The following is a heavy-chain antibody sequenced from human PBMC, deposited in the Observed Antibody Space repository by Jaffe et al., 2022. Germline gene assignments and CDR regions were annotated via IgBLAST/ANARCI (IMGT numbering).Heavy chain of an antibody. J-gene: IGHJ5*02. V-gene: IGHV4-30-2*01. CDR3: ARGMVSGSAGGSMRGYYGSGFDP. D-gene: IGHD3-10*01. CDR1: GGSISSGGYS. CDR2: IYHSGST. Sequence: QLQLQESGSGLVKPSQTLSLTCAVSGGSISSGGYSWSWIRQPPGKGLEWIGYIYHSGSTYYNPSLKSRVTISVDRSKNQFSLKLSSVTAADTAVYYCARGMVSGSAGGSMRGYYGSGFDPWGQGTLVTVSS.